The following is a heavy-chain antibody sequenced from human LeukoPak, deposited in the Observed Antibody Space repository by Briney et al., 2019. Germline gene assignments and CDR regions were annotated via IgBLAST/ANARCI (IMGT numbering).Heavy chain of an antibody. Sequence: TGGSLRLSCAASRFTFSTYWMHWVRQAPGKGLVWVSRINSDGSSTGYADSVKGRFTISRDNAKNTLYLQMNSLRAEDTAVYYCARVLTDYYGSGSHSDYWGQGTLVTVSS. CDR3: ARVLTDYYGSGSHSDY. CDR1: RFTFSTYW. D-gene: IGHD3-10*01. V-gene: IGHV3-74*01. CDR2: INSDGSST. J-gene: IGHJ4*02.